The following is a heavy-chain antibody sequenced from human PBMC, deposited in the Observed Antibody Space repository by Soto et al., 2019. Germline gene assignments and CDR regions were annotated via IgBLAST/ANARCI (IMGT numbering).Heavy chain of an antibody. CDR2: ISSSSSYI. V-gene: IGHV3-21*01. Sequence: GGSLRLSCAASGFTFSSYSMNWVRQAPGKGLEWVSSISSSSSYIYYADSVKGLFTISRDNAKNSLYLQTNSLKAEDTAVYYCARPRYYDFWSGYYNERLDYWGQGTLVTVSS. D-gene: IGHD3-3*01. CDR3: ARPRYYDFWSGYYNERLDY. CDR1: GFTFSSYS. J-gene: IGHJ4*02.